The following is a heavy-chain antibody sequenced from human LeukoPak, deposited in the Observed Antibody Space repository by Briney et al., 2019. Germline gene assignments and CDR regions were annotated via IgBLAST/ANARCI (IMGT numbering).Heavy chain of an antibody. D-gene: IGHD6-19*01. Sequence: SETLSLTCTVSGDSISRYYWSWIRQPPGKGLEWIGSIYYSGSTYYNPSLKSRVTISVDTSKNQFSLKLSSVTAADTAVYYCARDNRAVAGIDYWGQGTLVTVSS. CDR1: GDSISRYY. CDR3: ARDNRAVAGIDY. V-gene: IGHV4-59*12. J-gene: IGHJ4*02. CDR2: IYYSGST.